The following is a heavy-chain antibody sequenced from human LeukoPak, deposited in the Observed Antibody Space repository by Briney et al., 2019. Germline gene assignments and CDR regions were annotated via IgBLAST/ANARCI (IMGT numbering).Heavy chain of an antibody. V-gene: IGHV4-59*08. CDR3: ARRVEQWLTPFDY. J-gene: IGHJ4*02. Sequence: PSETLSLTCTVSGGSISSYYWSWIRQSPGKGLEWIGYIYYSGRTNYNPSLKSRVTISVDTSKNQFSLKLSSVTAADTAVYYCARRVEQWLTPFDYWGQGTLVTVSS. D-gene: IGHD6-19*01. CDR1: GGSISSYY. CDR2: IYYSGRT.